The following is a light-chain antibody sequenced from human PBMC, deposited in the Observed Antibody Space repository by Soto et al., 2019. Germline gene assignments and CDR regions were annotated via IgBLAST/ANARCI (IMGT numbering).Light chain of an antibody. Sequence: QPVLTQPPSVSGAPGQTITISCNGSNSNIESLHAVHWYQQLPGMAPRLLIYGDTDRPSGLSDRFSGSKSGTSASLAIAGLQAEDEADYYCQSYDNHLTAVVFGGGTKVTVL. CDR1: NSNIESLHA. CDR3: QSYDNHLTAVV. CDR2: GDT. J-gene: IGLJ2*01. V-gene: IGLV1-40*01.